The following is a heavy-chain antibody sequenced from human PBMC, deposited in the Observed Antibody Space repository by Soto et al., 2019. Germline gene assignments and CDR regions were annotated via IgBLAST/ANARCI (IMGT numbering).Heavy chain of an antibody. CDR2: ISGSGGST. Sequence: GGSLRLACAASGFTFSSYAMSWVRQAPGKGLEWVSAISGSGGSTYYADSVKGRFTTSRDNSKNTLYLQMNSLRAEDTAVYYCAKPSSGWYPVDYWGQGTLVTVSS. J-gene: IGHJ4*02. D-gene: IGHD6-19*01. CDR3: AKPSSGWYPVDY. V-gene: IGHV3-23*01. CDR1: GFTFSSYA.